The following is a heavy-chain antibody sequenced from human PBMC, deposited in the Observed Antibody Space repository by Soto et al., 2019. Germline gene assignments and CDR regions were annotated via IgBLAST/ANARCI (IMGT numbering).Heavy chain of an antibody. CDR2: IYYSGST. CDR1: GGSISSYY. J-gene: IGHJ3*02. D-gene: IGHD3-10*01. V-gene: IGHV4-59*01. Sequence: PSETLSLTCTVSGGSISSYYWSWIRQPPGKGLEWIGYIYYSGSTNYNPSLKSRVTISVDTSKNQFSLKLSSVTAADTAVYYCARIVFRFGELDAFDIWGQGTMVTVSS. CDR3: ARIVFRFGELDAFDI.